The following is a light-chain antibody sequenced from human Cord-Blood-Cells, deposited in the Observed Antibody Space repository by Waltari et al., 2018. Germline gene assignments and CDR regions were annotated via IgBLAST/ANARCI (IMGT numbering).Light chain of an antibody. CDR3: QVWDSSSDHYV. V-gene: IGLV3-21*04. CDR1: NIRSKS. Sequence: SYVLTQPPSVSVAPGQTARITCGGNNIRSKSEHWYQEKPGQAPVLGIYYDSARPSGIPERFSGSNSGNTATLTISRVEAGDEADYYCQVWDSSSDHYVFGTGTKVTVL. CDR2: YDS. J-gene: IGLJ1*01.